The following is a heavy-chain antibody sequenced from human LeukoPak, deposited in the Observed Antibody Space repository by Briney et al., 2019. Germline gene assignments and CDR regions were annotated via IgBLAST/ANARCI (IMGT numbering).Heavy chain of an antibody. CDR3: ARAYSRRD. CDR2: IKQDGSEK. D-gene: IGHD2-21*01. J-gene: IGHJ4*02. Sequence: GGSLRLSCAASGYTFSSYWMSWVRQAPGKGLEWVANIKQDGSEKYYVDSVKGRFTVSRDDAKNSLYLQMNSLRSEDTAVYYCARAYSRRDWGQGTLVTVSS. CDR1: GYTFSSYW. V-gene: IGHV3-7*03.